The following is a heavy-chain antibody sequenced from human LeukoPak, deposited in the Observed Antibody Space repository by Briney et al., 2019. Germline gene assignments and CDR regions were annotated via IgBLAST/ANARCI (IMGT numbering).Heavy chain of an antibody. D-gene: IGHD1-7*01. CDR1: GGSFSGYY. Sequence: MASETLSLTCAVYGGSFSGYYWSWIRQPPGKGLECIGEINHSGSTNYNPSLKSRVTISVDTSKNQFSLKLSSVTAADTAVYYCARDFDNNWNFWWFDPWGQGTLVTVSS. J-gene: IGHJ5*01. CDR2: INHSGST. V-gene: IGHV4-34*01. CDR3: ARDFDNNWNFWWFDP.